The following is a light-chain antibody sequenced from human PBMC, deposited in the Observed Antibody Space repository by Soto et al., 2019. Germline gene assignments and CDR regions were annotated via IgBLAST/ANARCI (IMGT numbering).Light chain of an antibody. CDR1: QTINIF. Sequence: DIRMTQSSSSLSASVGDRVTITCRVSQTINIFLKWYQQKPGKAPMLLIYAASNLQSGVPSRFSGSGSGTDYTLTISSLQPEDFATYYCQQSYSTPITFGQGTRLEIK. CDR2: AAS. J-gene: IGKJ5*01. CDR3: QQSYSTPIT. V-gene: IGKV1-39*01.